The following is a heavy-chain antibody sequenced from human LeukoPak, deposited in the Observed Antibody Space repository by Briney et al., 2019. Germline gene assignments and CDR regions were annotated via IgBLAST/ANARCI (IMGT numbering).Heavy chain of an antibody. D-gene: IGHD6-13*01. CDR1: GFTFSSYG. J-gene: IGHJ6*03. CDR3: ARSLIAAAARYYYYYMDV. CDR2: IRYDGSNK. V-gene: IGHV3-30*02. Sequence: GGSLRLSCAASGFTFSSYGMHWVRQAPGKGLEWVAFIRYDGSNKYYADSVKGRFTISRDNSKNTLYLQMNSLRAEDTAVYYCARSLIAAAARYYYYYMDVWGKGTTVTISS.